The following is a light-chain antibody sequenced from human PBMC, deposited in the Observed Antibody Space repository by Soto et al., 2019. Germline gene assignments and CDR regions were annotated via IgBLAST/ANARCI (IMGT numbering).Light chain of an antibody. J-gene: IGKJ3*01. CDR1: QRMTSW. CDR3: QHYSSTLRIVT. CDR2: DAS. V-gene: IGKV1-5*01. Sequence: DIQLTQSPSTLSASVGDRVTITCRASQRMTSWLAWYQQKPGKAPKVLIYDASSLQNGVPSRFSGSGSGTDFSLTINSLQPEDFATYYCQHYSSTLRIVTFGPGTKVDIK.